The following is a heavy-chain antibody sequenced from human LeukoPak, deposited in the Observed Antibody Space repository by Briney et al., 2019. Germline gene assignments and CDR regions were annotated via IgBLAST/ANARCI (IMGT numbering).Heavy chain of an antibody. CDR2: IYYSGST. Sequence: SETLSLTCTVSGGSISSYYWSWIRQHPGKGLEWIGYIYYSGSTYYNPSLKSRVTISVDTSKNQFSLKLSSVTAADTAVYYCARAGRGYGNWFDPWGQGTLVTVSS. V-gene: IGHV4-59*06. J-gene: IGHJ5*02. CDR3: ARAGRGYGNWFDP. D-gene: IGHD6-13*01. CDR1: GGSISSYY.